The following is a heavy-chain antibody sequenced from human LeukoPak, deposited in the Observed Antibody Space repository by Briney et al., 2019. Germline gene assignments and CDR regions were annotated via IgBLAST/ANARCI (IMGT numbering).Heavy chain of an antibody. V-gene: IGHV3-74*01. CDR1: GFTFSSYW. D-gene: IGHD4-17*01. J-gene: IGHJ2*01. CDR2: INSDESST. CDR3: ARSRRLYWYFDL. Sequence: PGGSLRLSCAASGFTFSSYWMHWVRHVPGKGMVWVSYINSDESSTHYADSVKGRFTISRDNAKRTLYLQMSSLRAEDTAVYYCARSRRLYWYFDLWGRGTLVTVSS.